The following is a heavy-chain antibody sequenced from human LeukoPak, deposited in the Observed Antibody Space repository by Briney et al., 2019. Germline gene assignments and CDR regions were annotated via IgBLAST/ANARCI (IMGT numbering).Heavy chain of an antibody. V-gene: IGHV1-2*02. D-gene: IGHD4-17*01. CDR2: INPNSGGT. CDR3: ARGSDYGDYGTDY. J-gene: IGHJ4*02. CDR1: GYTFTGYY. Sequence: GASVKVSCKASGYTFTGYYMHWVRQAPGQGLEWMGWINPNSGGTNYAQKFQGRVTMTRDTSISTAYMELSRLRSDDTAVYYCARGSDYGDYGTDYWGQGTLVTVSS.